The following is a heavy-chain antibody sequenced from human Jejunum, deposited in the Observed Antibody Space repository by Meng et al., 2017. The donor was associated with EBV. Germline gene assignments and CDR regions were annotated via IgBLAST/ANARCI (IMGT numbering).Heavy chain of an antibody. D-gene: IGHD3-10*01. CDR3: AHRLRSGSPWAWGYIDY. CDR2: IYWDDDK. CDR1: GFELSTSGVG. V-gene: IGHV2-5*02. Sequence: LRELGPHRLHPPQTLPWTFTFAGFELSTSGVGVGWSRQTAGKAQEWLALIYWDDDKRYSPYLKNRLTITKDTSKNQVVLTMTNMDPVDTATYYCAHRLRSGSPWAWGYIDYWGQGTLVTVSS. J-gene: IGHJ4*02.